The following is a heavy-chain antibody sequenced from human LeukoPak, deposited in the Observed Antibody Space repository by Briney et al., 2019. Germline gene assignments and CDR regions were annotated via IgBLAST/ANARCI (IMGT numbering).Heavy chain of an antibody. D-gene: IGHD5-18*01. Sequence: GGSLRLSCAASGFTFSNAWMSWVRQAPGKGLEWVGRIKSKTDGGTTDYAAPVKGRFTISRDDSKNTLYLQMNSLRAEDTAVYYCAKDQDTAMAWYMDVWGKGTTVTISS. J-gene: IGHJ6*03. CDR1: GFTFSNAW. CDR3: AKDQDTAMAWYMDV. CDR2: IKSKTDGGTT. V-gene: IGHV3-15*01.